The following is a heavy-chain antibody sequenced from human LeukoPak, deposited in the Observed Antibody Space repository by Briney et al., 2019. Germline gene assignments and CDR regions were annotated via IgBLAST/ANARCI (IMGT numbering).Heavy chain of an antibody. CDR3: AKEGDSSGYLTY. Sequence: PGGSLRLSCAASGLTFRTYAMSWVRQAPGKGLEWVSSISDSGGYTFYADSVKGRFTISRDNSKNTLYLQMNSLRAEDTAVYYCAKEGDSSGYLTYWGQGTLVTVSS. CDR2: ISDSGGYT. J-gene: IGHJ4*02. V-gene: IGHV3-23*01. D-gene: IGHD3-22*01. CDR1: GLTFRTYA.